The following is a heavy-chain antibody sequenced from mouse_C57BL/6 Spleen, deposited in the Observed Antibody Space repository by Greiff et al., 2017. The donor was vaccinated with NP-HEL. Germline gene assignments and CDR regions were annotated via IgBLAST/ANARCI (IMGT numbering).Heavy chain of an antibody. V-gene: IGHV1-69*01. CDR1: GYTFTSYW. CDR2: IDPSDSYT. D-gene: IGHD5-1*01. J-gene: IGHJ2*01. CDR3: ARNLTYLDY. Sequence: VQLQQPGAELVMPGASVKLSCKASGYTFTSYWMHWVKQRPGQGLEWIGEIDPSDSYTNYNQKFKGKSTLTVDKSSSTAYMQLISLTSEDSAVYDCARNLTYLDYWGQGTTLTVSS.